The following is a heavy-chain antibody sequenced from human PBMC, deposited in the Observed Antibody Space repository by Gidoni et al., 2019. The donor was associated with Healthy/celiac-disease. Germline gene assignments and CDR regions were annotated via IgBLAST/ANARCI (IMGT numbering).Heavy chain of an antibody. J-gene: IGHJ4*02. CDR3: ARDYGDYTVPYFDY. V-gene: IGHV3-30-3*01. CDR1: GFTFSSYA. CDR2: ISYDGSNK. D-gene: IGHD4-17*01. Sequence: QVQLVESGGGVVQPGRSLRLSCAASGFTFSSYAMHWVRQAPGKGLEWVAVISYDGSNKYYADSVKGRFTISRDNSKNTLYLQMNSLRAEDTAVYYCARDYGDYTVPYFDYWGQGTLVTVSS.